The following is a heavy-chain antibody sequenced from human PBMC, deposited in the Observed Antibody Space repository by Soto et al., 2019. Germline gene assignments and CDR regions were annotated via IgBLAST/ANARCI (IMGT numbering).Heavy chain of an antibody. J-gene: IGHJ4*02. CDR3: ARYGWNHGDY. Sequence: EVQLVESGGGLVQPGGSLRLSCAASGFTFSSYSMNWVRQAPGKGLEWVSYISSSSSTRYYAGSVKGRFTISRDNAKNSLYLQMNSLRAEDTAVYYWARYGWNHGDYWGKGTLVTVSS. CDR1: GFTFSSYS. D-gene: IGHD1-1*01. CDR2: ISSSSSTR. V-gene: IGHV3-48*01.